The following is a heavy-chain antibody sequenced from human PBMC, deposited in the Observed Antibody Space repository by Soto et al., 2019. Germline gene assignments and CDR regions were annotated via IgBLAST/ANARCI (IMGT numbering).Heavy chain of an antibody. CDR3: AGGYDFWSGHGSNYYYYYYMDV. D-gene: IGHD3-3*01. CDR1: GYTFTSYA. V-gene: IGHV1-3*01. Sequence: QVQLVQSGAEVKKPGASVKVSCKASGYTFTSYAMHWVRQAPGQRLEWMGWINAGNGNTKYSQKFQGRVTITKDTSASTAYMELSSLRYEDTAVYYSAGGYDFWSGHGSNYYYYYYMDVWGKGTTVTVSS. CDR2: INAGNGNT. J-gene: IGHJ6*03.